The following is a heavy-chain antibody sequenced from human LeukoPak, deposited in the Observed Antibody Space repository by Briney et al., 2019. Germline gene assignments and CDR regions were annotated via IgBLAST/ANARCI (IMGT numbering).Heavy chain of an antibody. CDR2: IYSGGST. D-gene: IGHD3-10*01. CDR1: GFTVSSNY. J-gene: IGHJ4*02. V-gene: IGHV3-66*01. CDR3: AKWAVLLWFGESSSGYYFDY. Sequence: PGGSLRLSCAASGFTVSSNYMSWVRQAPGKGLEWVSVIYSGGSTYYADSVKGRFTISRDNSKNTLYLQMNSLRAEDTAVYYCAKWAVLLWFGESSSGYYFDYWGQGALVTVSS.